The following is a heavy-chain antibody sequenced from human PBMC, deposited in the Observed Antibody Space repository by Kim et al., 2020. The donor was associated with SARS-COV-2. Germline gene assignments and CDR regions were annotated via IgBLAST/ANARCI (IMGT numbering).Heavy chain of an antibody. J-gene: IGHJ4*02. CDR3: ARAGSGIAAADH. D-gene: IGHD6-13*01. V-gene: IGHV4-59*01. Sequence: SDTLSLTCTVSGGSISSYYWSWIRQPPGKGLEWIGYIYYSGSPNYNPSLKSRVTISVDTSKNQFSLKLSSVTAADTAVYYCARAGSGIAAADHWGQGTLVTVSS. CDR2: IYYSGSP. CDR1: GGSISSYY.